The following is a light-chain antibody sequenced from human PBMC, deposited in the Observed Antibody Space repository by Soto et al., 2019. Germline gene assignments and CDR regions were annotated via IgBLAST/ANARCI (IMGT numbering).Light chain of an antibody. Sequence: DIQLTQSPSSVSASVGDRVTITCRASRDISSLLAWYQQKPGQAPNILVFAASTLQRGVPTRFSGRGSGTEFTLTIDSLQPEDFATYYCQQADSLPLTFGGGTKVDIK. J-gene: IGKJ4*01. CDR2: AAS. CDR1: RDISSL. CDR3: QQADSLPLT. V-gene: IGKV1-12*01.